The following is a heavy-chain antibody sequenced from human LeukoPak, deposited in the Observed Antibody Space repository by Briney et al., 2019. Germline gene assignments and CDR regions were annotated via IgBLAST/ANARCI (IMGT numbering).Heavy chain of an antibody. V-gene: IGHV1-2*02. Sequence: GASVKLSFKASGYTFTGYYMHWVRQAPGQGLEWMGWINPNSGGTKCSQKFQGRVTMTRDTSISTAYMELGSLRSDDTAVYYCARFRYCSDTSCHGSSWFDPWGQGTLVTVSS. CDR2: INPNSGGT. CDR3: ARFRYCSDTSCHGSSWFDP. J-gene: IGHJ5*02. CDR1: GYTFTGYY. D-gene: IGHD2-2*01.